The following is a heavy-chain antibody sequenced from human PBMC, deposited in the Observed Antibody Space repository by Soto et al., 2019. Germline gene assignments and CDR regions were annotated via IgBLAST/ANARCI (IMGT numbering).Heavy chain of an antibody. CDR2: SSGSGNNT. V-gene: IGHV3-23*01. Sequence: EVQLLESGGGLVQPGGSLRLSCAASGFPFSNYAMTWVRQAPGKGLEWVSVSSGSGNNTYQADSVKGRFTISRDNSKSTLSLQMISLRAEASAVYFCAKVTVPFLEWLPRYYFDYWGQGTLVTVSS. J-gene: IGHJ4*02. CDR1: GFPFSNYA. D-gene: IGHD3-3*02. CDR3: AKVTVPFLEWLPRYYFDY.